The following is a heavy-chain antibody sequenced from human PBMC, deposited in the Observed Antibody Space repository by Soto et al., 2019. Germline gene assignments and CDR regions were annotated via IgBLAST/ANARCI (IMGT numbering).Heavy chain of an antibody. J-gene: IGHJ6*01. CDR1: CFTFSNAW. Sequence: EVQLVESGGGLVTPGGSLRLSCAASCFTFSNAWMNWVRQAPGKGLEWVGLVKMKSEGATTHYAAPVNGRFTISRDDSEQTLYLQMSSLKTEDTAVYYCTTLGSHYYYHNFDVWGQGTTVIVSS. CDR3: TTLGSHYYYHNFDV. V-gene: IGHV3-15*07. CDR2: VKMKSEGATT.